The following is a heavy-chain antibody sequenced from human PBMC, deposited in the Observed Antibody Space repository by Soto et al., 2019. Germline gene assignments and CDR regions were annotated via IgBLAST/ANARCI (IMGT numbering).Heavy chain of an antibody. CDR2: IWNDGNKK. CDR3: ARDDDYGDNALDY. V-gene: IGHV3-33*01. J-gene: IGHJ4*02. Sequence: QVQLVESGGGVVQPGRSLRLSCAASGFTFSRYGMHWVRQAPGEGLEWVAVIWNDGNKKLYGDSVEGRFTISRDNSKNTLYLQMDSLRAEDTAVYFCARDDDYGDNALDYWGQATLVSVSS. CDR1: GFTFSRYG. D-gene: IGHD4-17*01.